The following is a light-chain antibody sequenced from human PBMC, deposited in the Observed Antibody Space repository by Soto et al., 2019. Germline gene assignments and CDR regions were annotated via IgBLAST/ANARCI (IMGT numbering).Light chain of an antibody. V-gene: IGKV3-15*01. CDR1: QSISRN. CDR3: QQRSNWPLT. CDR2: RTS. J-gene: IGKJ1*01. Sequence: EILMTQSPATLSVSPGERATLSCGASQSISRNLAWSQKKPGQAPRLLMFRTSSRATGFPARFSGSGYGTELNITISSIETEDAEVYYCQQRSNWPLTFGHGTKVDIK.